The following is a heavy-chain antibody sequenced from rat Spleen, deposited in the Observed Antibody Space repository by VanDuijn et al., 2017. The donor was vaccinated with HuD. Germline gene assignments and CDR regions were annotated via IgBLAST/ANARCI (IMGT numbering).Heavy chain of an antibody. Sequence: EVKLVESGGGLVQPGRSLKLSCESSGFSFKEYWMGWVRQAPGKGLEWIGEVNQDSSIISYTPSLKDKFTISRDNVQNTLYLQMTKLGSEDTAIYYCARETPPVDYWGQGVMVTVSS. CDR1: GFSFKEYW. J-gene: IGHJ2*01. CDR2: VNQDSSII. CDR3: ARETPPVDY. V-gene: IGHV4-2*01.